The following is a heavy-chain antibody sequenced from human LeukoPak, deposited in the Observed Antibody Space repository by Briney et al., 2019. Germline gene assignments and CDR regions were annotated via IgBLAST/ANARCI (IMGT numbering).Heavy chain of an antibody. Sequence: SETLSLTCTVSGGSISSYYWSWIRQPPGKGLEWIGYIYYSGSTNYNPSLKSRVTISVDTSKNQFSLKLSSVTAADTAVYYCARDRGRYSYGWSDFDYWGQGTLVTVSS. J-gene: IGHJ4*02. D-gene: IGHD5-18*01. CDR2: IYYSGST. CDR1: GGSISSYY. V-gene: IGHV4-59*01. CDR3: ARDRGRYSYGWSDFDY.